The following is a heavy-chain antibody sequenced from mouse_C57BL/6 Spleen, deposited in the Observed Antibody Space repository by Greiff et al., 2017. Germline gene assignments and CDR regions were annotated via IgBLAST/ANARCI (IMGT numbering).Heavy chain of an antibody. V-gene: IGHV1-80*01. CDR1: GYAFSSYW. J-gene: IGHJ3*01. Sequence: QVQLQQSGAELVKPGASVKISCKASGYAFSSYWMNWVKQRPGKGLEWIGQIYPGDGDTNYNGKFKGKATLTADKSSSTAYMQLSSLTSEDSAVYFCARPIYDGYPFAYWGQGTLVTVSA. CDR3: ARPIYDGYPFAY. CDR2: IYPGDGDT. D-gene: IGHD2-3*01.